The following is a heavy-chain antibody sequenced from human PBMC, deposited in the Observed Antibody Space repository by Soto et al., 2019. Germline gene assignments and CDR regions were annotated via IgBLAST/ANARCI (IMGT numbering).Heavy chain of an antibody. CDR3: AKERYDYVWGSYRYSFDY. J-gene: IGHJ4*02. CDR1: GFTFSSYG. D-gene: IGHD3-16*02. Sequence: GGSLRLSCAASGFTFSSYGMPWVRQAPGKGLEWVAVISYDGSNKYYADSVKGRFTISRDNSKNTLYLQMNSLRAEDTAVYYCAKERYDYVWGSYRYSFDYWGQGTLVTVSS. V-gene: IGHV3-30*18. CDR2: ISYDGSNK.